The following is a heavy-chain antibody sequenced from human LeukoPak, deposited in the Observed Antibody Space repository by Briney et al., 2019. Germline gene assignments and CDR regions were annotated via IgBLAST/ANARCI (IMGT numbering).Heavy chain of an antibody. CDR3: ARDYCSSTSCLFDY. J-gene: IGHJ4*02. Sequence: GGSLRLSCAASGFTFSSYGMHWVRQAPGKGLEWVSYISTGSHTIHYADSVKGRFTISRDNAKNSLYLQMNSLRAEDTAVYYCARDYCSSTSCLFDYWGQGTLVTVSS. V-gene: IGHV3-48*01. CDR1: GFTFSSYG. D-gene: IGHD2-2*01. CDR2: ISTGSHTI.